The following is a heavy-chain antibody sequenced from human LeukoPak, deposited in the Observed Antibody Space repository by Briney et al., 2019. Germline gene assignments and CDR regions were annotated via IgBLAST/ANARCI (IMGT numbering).Heavy chain of an antibody. CDR2: IYPSDSDS. D-gene: IGHD2-2*01. Sequence: GESLKISCKASGYIFSIYWIARVRQMPGKGLEWMGIIYPSDSDSRYSPSFQGRVTFSADKSISTAYLQWTSLKASDTAMYYCAGVRVPAAGLTDAFDSWGQGTKVTVSS. V-gene: IGHV5-51*01. CDR3: AGVRVPAAGLTDAFDS. CDR1: GYIFSIYW. J-gene: IGHJ3*02.